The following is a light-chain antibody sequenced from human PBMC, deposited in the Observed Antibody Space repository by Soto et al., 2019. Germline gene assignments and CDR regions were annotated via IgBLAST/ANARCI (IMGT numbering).Light chain of an antibody. CDR1: SSDVGGYNY. J-gene: IGLJ2*01. V-gene: IGLV2-14*01. CDR2: EVS. CDR3: SSYTSTSTVI. Sequence: QSVLTQPASVSGSPGQWITISCTGTSSDVGGYNYVSLYQQHPGKAPKLMIYEVSNRPSGVSSRFSGSKSGNTASLTISGLQPEDETDYYCSSYTSTSTVIFGGGTKLTVL.